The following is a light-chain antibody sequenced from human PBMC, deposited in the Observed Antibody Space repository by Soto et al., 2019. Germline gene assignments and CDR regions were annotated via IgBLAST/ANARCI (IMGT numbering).Light chain of an antibody. V-gene: IGLV1-44*01. CDR1: SSNIGSNT. CDR2: SNN. J-gene: IGLJ2*01. CDR3: AAWDDSRVV. Sequence: QAVVTQPPSASGTPGQRVTISCSGSSSNIGSNTVNSYQQLPGTAPKLLIYSNNQRPSGVPDRFSGSKCGTSASLAISGLQSEDEADYYCAAWDDSRVVFGGGTKLTVL.